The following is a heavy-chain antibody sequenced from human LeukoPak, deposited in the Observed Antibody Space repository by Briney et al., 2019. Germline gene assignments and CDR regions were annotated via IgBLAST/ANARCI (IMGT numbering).Heavy chain of an antibody. CDR2: IVHSGSN. CDR1: GYSISSGYY. V-gene: IGHV4-38-2*02. CDR3: ARISLTGYAPISGYFDY. D-gene: IGHD3-9*01. J-gene: IGHJ4*02. Sequence: PSETLSLTCTVSGYSISSGYYWGCIRPPPGKGLEGIGTIVHSGSNYYNQSLKSRVTISVDTSKNQFSLKLSSVTAADKAVYYCARISLTGYAPISGYFDYWGQGTLVTVSS.